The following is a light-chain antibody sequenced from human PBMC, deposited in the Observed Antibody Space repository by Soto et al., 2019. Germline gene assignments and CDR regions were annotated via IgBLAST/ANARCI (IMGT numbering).Light chain of an antibody. CDR2: KAS. J-gene: IGKJ1*01. Sequence: DIQMTQSPSTLSASVGDRVTITCRASQTISSWLARYQQKPGKAPKLLIYKASNLESGVPSRFSGSGSGTEFTLTISSLQPDEFATYYCQQYNGTFGQGTKVEIK. CDR1: QTISSW. CDR3: QQYNGT. V-gene: IGKV1-5*03.